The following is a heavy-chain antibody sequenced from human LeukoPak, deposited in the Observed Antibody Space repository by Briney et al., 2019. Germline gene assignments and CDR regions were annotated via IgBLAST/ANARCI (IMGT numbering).Heavy chain of an antibody. V-gene: IGHV3-48*01. CDR1: GFTFTSYS. CDR3: ARVDYGDYFFDY. J-gene: IGHJ4*02. D-gene: IGHD4-17*01. Sequence: GGSLRLSCAASGFTFTSYSMNWVRQAPGKGLEWVSYISSGSSTIYYADSVRGRFTISRDNAKNSLYLHMNSLRAEDTAVYYCARVDYGDYFFDYWGQGTLVTVSS. CDR2: ISSGSSTI.